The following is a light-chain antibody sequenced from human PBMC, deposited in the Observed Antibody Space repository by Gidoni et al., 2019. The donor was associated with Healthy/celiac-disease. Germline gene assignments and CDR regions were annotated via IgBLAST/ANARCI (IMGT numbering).Light chain of an antibody. CDR2: WAS. CDR1: QSVLYSSNNKNY. J-gene: IGKJ3*01. V-gene: IGKV4-1*01. CDR3: QQYYSTPFT. Sequence: DIVMTQSPDPLAVSLGERATINCKSSQSVLYSSNNKNYLAWYQQKPGQPPKLLFYWASTRESGVPDRFSGSGSGTDFTLTISSLQAEDVAVYYCQQYYSTPFTFGPGTKVAIK.